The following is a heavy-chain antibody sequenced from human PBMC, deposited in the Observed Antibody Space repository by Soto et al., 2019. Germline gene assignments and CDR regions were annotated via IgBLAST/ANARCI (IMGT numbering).Heavy chain of an antibody. CDR2: IYYSGST. D-gene: IGHD3-10*01. Sequence: QVQLQESGPGLVKPSETLSLTCTVSGGFISSYYWSWIRQPPGKGLEWIGYIYYSGSTNYNPSLKSRVTISVDTSKNQFSLKLSSVTAADTAVYYCAGGPTWYYYAAGGQGTLVTVSS. CDR1: GGFISSYY. J-gene: IGHJ4*02. CDR3: AGGPTWYYYAA. V-gene: IGHV4-59*01.